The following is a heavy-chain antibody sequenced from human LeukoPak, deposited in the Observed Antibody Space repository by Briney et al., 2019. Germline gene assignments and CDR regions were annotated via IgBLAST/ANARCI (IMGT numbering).Heavy chain of an antibody. Sequence: GGSLRLSCAVSGFTFTNYWMSWVRQAPGKGLEWVANLKPDGSDKYYVDSVKGRFTTSRDNAKNSLYLYMNNLRADDTAVYYCARLAQTPYFDLWGRGTLVTVSS. D-gene: IGHD2-15*01. CDR1: GFTFTNYW. J-gene: IGHJ2*01. CDR2: LKPDGSDK. V-gene: IGHV3-7*01. CDR3: ARLAQTPYFDL.